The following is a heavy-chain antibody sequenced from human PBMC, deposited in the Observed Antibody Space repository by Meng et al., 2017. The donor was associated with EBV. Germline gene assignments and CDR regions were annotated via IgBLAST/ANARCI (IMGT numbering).Heavy chain of an antibody. CDR1: GGTFSRYA. Sequence: VKVGVEVSTPGAMCEVLWKACGGTFSRYANSWVRQAPGKGLEWMGGIIPIFGTANYAQKFRGRVTITADKSTSTAYMELSSLRSEDTAVYYCACAEIAAAGRLDYWGQGTLVTVSS. J-gene: IGHJ4*02. CDR3: ACAEIAAAGRLDY. V-gene: IGHV1-69*06. D-gene: IGHD6-13*01. CDR2: IIPIFGTA.